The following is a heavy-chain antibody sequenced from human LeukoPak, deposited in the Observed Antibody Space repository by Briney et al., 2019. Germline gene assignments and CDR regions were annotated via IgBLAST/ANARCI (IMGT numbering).Heavy chain of an antibody. D-gene: IGHD2-2*01. CDR3: ARATGCSSTSCYNWFDP. CDR1: GFTFSSYA. CDR2: IYTSGST. V-gene: IGHV4-59*10. Sequence: PGGSLRLSCAASGFTFSSYAMSWVRQAPGKGLEWIGRIYTSGSTNYNPSLKSRVTMSVDSSKNQFSLKLSSVTAADTAVYYCARATGCSSTSCYNWFDPWGQGTLVTVSS. J-gene: IGHJ5*02.